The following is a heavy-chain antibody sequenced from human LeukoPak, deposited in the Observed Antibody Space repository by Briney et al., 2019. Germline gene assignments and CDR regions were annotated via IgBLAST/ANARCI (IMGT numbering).Heavy chain of an antibody. CDR1: GFTFSSYS. V-gene: IGHV3-23*01. CDR2: ISGSGGST. CDR3: AKVLFYSGSSATFDY. D-gene: IGHD3-10*01. Sequence: GGSLRLSCAASGFTFSSYSMNWVRQAPGKGLEWVSAISGSGGSTYYADSVKGRFTISRDNSKNTLYLQMNSLRAEDTAVYYCAKVLFYSGSSATFDYWGQGTLVTVSS. J-gene: IGHJ4*02.